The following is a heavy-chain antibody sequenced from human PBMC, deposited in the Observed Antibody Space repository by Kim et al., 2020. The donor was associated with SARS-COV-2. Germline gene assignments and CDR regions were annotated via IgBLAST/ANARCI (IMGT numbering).Heavy chain of an antibody. CDR2: NHSGST. Sequence: NHSGSTNYNPSLKSRVTISVDTSKNQFSLKLSSVTAADTAVYYCARGRSLWGQGTMVTVSS. V-gene: IGHV4-34*01. D-gene: IGHD2-15*01. CDR3: ARGRSL. J-gene: IGHJ3*01.